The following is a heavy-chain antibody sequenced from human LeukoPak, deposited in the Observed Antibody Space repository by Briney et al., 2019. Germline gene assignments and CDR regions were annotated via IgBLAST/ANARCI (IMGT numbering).Heavy chain of an antibody. CDR3: ARGGFILFDP. CDR1: GGSISSGGYY. Sequence: PSETLSLTCTVSGGSISSGGYYWSWIRQHPGKGLEWIGYIYYSGSTYYNPSLKSRVTISVGTSKNQCSLKLSSVTAADTAVYYCARGGFILFDPWGQGTLVTVSS. D-gene: IGHD3-16*01. J-gene: IGHJ5*02. CDR2: IYYSGST. V-gene: IGHV4-31*03.